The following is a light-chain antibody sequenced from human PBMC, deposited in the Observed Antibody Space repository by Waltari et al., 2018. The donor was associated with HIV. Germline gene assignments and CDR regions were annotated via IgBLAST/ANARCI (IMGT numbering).Light chain of an antibody. J-gene: IGLJ2*01. Sequence: QSALTQPASVSGSPGQSIPISCTGTRNDIGTYNYVSWYQQHPGNVPKLLIYEVTKRPSGVSNRFSGSKSGNTASLTISGLQAEDEAAYYCCSYTSTTTSILFAGGTKLTVL. CDR2: EVT. CDR3: CSYTSTTTSIL. V-gene: IGLV2-14*01. CDR1: RNDIGTYNY.